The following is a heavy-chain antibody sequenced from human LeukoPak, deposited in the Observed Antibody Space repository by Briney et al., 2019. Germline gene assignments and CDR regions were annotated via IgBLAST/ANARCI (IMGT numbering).Heavy chain of an antibody. CDR1: GGSISSSGYY. D-gene: IGHD3-22*01. CDR2: ISYSGTT. CDR3: ARTINYYDSSGYYHFDY. V-gene: IGHV4-39*07. Sequence: SETLSLTCTVSGGSISSSGYYWGWVRQPPGGGLEWIGSISYSGTTFDNPSLKSRVTLSVDTPKNQFSLRLSSVTAADAAVYYCARTINYYDSSGYYHFDYWGQGTLVTVSS. J-gene: IGHJ4*02.